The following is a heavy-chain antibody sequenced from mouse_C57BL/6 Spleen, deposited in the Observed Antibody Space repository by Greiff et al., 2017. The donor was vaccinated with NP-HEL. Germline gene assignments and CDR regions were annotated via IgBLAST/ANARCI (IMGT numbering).Heavy chain of an antibody. V-gene: IGHV1-15*01. D-gene: IGHD1-1*01. J-gene: IGHJ4*01. CDR2: IDPETGGT. CDR3: TRGGELRSDYYAMDY. CDR1: GYTFTDYE. Sequence: QVQLQQSGAELVRPGASVTLSCKASGYTFTDYEMHWVKQTPVHGLEWIGAIDPETGGTAYNQKFKGKAILTADNSSSTAYMQLRSLTSEDSAVYYCTRGGELRSDYYAMDYWGQGTSVTVSS.